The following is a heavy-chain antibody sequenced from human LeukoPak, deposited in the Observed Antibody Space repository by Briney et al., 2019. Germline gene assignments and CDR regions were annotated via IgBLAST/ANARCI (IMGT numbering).Heavy chain of an antibody. CDR3: ARDEGNRFHP. CDR2: INPSGGST. CDR1: GYTFTSYY. J-gene: IGHJ5*02. V-gene: IGHV1-46*01. Sequence: ASVKLSCKASGYTFTSYYMHWVRQAPGQGLEWMGIINPSGGSTSYAQKFQGRVTITADESTSTAYMELSSLRSEDPSVYYRARDEGNRFHPWRQGTLVSVPS.